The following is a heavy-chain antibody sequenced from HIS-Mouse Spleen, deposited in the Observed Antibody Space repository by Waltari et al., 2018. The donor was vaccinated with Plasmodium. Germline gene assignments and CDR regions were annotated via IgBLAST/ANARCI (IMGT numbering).Heavy chain of an antibody. D-gene: IGHD6-13*01. V-gene: IGHV3-7*01. CDR1: VLPFISYW. Sequence: LGASGGGLVQPGGSVSLSCADYVLPFISYWMSWVRQAPGTGREWVADIKEDASKKYYVDSVEGEVTISRGNAKSSLYLQMYSLRAEDTAWYYCASSWYWYFDLRGRGTLVTVTA. J-gene: IGHJ2*01. CDR2: IKEDASKK. CDR3: ASSWYWYFDL.